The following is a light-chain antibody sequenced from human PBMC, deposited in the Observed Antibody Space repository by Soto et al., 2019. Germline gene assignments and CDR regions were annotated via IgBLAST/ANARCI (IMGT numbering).Light chain of an antibody. V-gene: IGLV1-51*01. CDR1: SSNIGNNY. J-gene: IGLJ1*01. CDR3: GTWDSSLSGGV. Sequence: QSVLTQPPSVSAAPGQKDTISCSGSSSNIGNNYVSWYRQLPGTAPKLLIYDNNKRPSGIPDRFSGSKSGTSATLGITGLQTGDEADYYCGTWDSSLSGGVFGTGTKVTVL. CDR2: DNN.